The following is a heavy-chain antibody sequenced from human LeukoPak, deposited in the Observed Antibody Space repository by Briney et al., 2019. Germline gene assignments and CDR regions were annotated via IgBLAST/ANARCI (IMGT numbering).Heavy chain of an antibody. CDR1: GFTFTNFW. CDR2: IYPRDSRT. J-gene: IGHJ4*02. D-gene: IGHD7-27*01. V-gene: IGHV5-51*01. CDR3: AQDRSNQGIWGFDN. Sequence: GESLKISCKTSGFTFTNFWIAWVRQMPGKGLEWMGIIYPRDSRTRYSRTFQGQVTMSADKSISTAYVQWNSLRGEDTAIYYCAQDRSNQGIWGFDNWGRGTLVTVSS.